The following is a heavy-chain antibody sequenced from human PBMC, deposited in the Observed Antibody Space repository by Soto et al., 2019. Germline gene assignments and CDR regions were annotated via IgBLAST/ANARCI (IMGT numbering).Heavy chain of an antibody. V-gene: IGHV4-31*03. CDR2: IYYSGST. D-gene: IGHD2-2*01. CDR3: ARDQGVVPAASGENWFDP. Sequence: QVQLQESGPGLVKPSQTLSLTCTVSGGSISSGGYYWSWIRQHPGKGLEWIGYIYYSGSTYYNPSLKSRVTISVDTSKIQFSLKLSSVTAADTAVYYCARDQGVVPAASGENWFDPWGQGTLVTVSS. J-gene: IGHJ5*02. CDR1: GGSISSGGYY.